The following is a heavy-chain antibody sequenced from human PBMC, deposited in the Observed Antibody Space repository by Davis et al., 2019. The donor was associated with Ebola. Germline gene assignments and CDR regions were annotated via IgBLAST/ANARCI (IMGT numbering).Heavy chain of an antibody. CDR3: ARGRRYSYGPPRY. CDR1: GGSFSGYY. D-gene: IGHD5-18*01. V-gene: IGHV4-34*01. J-gene: IGHJ4*02. CDR2: INHSGST. Sequence: SETLSLTCAVYGGSFSGYYWSWIRQPPGKGLEWIGEINHSGSTNYNPSLKSRVTISVDTSKHQFSLKLSSVTAADTAVYYCARGRRYSYGPPRYWGQGTLVTVSS.